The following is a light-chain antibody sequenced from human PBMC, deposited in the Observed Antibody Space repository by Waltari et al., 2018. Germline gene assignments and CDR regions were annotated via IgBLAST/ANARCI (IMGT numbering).Light chain of an antibody. CDR3: QQYGSSPFT. CDR2: GAS. J-gene: IGKJ3*01. Sequence: EIVLTQSLGTLPFSRGERAPLSCRASQSVSSSYLAWYQQKPGQAPRLLIYGASIRATGIPDRFSGSGSGTDFTLTISRLEPEDFAVYYCQQYGSSPFTFGPGTKVDIK. V-gene: IGKV3-20*01. CDR1: QSVSSSY.